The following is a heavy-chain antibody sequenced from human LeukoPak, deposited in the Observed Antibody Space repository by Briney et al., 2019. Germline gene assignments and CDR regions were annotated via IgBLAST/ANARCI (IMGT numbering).Heavy chain of an antibody. Sequence: SSETLSLTCAVSGYSISSGYYWGWIRQPPGKGLECIGSIYHSGSTHYNPSLKSRVNISVDTSKNQFSLKLSSVTAADTAVYYCAFGVASFFDYWGQGTLVTVSS. CDR2: IYHSGST. CDR1: GYSISSGYY. J-gene: IGHJ4*02. D-gene: IGHD3-3*01. V-gene: IGHV4-38-2*01. CDR3: AFGVASFFDY.